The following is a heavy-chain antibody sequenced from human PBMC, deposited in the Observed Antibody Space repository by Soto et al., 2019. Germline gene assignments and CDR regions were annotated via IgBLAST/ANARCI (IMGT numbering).Heavy chain of an antibody. V-gene: IGHV4-39*01. Sequence: SETLSLTCTVSAGSINRRTSYCAWIRQSQGKGPEWMATFYSGSTYYNPSLKSRLTMSVDTSTNQFSLRLRSVAAPDTAVYYCSTTRGVAVGGIFDHRAQRSLDTVS. D-gene: IGHD6-19*01. CDR2: FYSGST. CDR3: STTRGVAVGGIFDH. J-gene: IGHJ5*02. CDR1: AGSINRRTSY.